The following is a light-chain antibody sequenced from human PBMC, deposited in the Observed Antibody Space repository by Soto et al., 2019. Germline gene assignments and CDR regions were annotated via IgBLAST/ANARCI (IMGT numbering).Light chain of an antibody. CDR1: QAISTY. CDR3: QQSYSIPYT. Sequence: DIQMTQSPSSLSASVGDRVTITCRTGQAISTYLNWYQHKPGTAPRLLVYGASRLQSGVPSRFSGSGSGTHFTLTISALQPEDFATYYCQQSYSIPYTFGQGTKIEIK. J-gene: IGKJ2*01. V-gene: IGKV1-39*01. CDR2: GAS.